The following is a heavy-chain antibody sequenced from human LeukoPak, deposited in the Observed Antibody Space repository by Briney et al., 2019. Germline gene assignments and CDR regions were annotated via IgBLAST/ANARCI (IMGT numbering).Heavy chain of an antibody. CDR1: GFTFSTYA. V-gene: IGHV3-23*01. Sequence: GGSLRLSCAASGFTFSTYAMSWVRQAPGKGLEWVSAISGRGVSTSYADSARGRFPISRDNSKNTLYLQMNSLRAEDTAVYYCAKAASGNWNDVSDYWGQGTLVTVSS. D-gene: IGHD1-20*01. CDR3: AKAASGNWNDVSDY. J-gene: IGHJ4*02. CDR2: ISGRGVST.